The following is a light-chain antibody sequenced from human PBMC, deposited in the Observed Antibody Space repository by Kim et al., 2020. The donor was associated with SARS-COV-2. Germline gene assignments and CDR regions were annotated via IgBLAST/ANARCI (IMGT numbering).Light chain of an antibody. CDR3: QQYNNWPPWA. Sequence: SPGERATLSCRASQSISSKLAWYQQKPGQAPRLLIYDESTRATEIPARFSGSGSGTEFTLTISSLQSEDFAIYYCQQYNNWPPWAFGQGTKVDIK. J-gene: IGKJ1*01. CDR2: DES. CDR1: QSISSK. V-gene: IGKV3-15*01.